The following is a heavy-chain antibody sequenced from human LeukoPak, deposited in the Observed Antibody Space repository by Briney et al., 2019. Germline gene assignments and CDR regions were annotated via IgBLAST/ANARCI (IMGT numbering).Heavy chain of an antibody. D-gene: IGHD2-15*01. CDR1: GYTFTGYY. J-gene: IGHJ5*02. CDR3: ARDRCSGGSCYPNWFDP. V-gene: IGHV1-2*02. CDR2: INPNSGGT. Sequence: ASVKVSCKAFGYTFTGYYMHWVRQAPGQGLEWMGWINPNSGGTNYAQKFQGRVTMTRDTSISTAYMELSRLRSDDTAVYYCARDRCSGGSCYPNWFDPWGQGTLVTVSS.